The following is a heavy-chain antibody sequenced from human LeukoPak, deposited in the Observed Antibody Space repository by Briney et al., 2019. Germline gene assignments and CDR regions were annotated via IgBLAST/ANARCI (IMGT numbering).Heavy chain of an antibody. V-gene: IGHV3-23*01. Sequence: PGGSLRLSCAASGFTFSSYAMSWVRQAPGKGLEWVSAISGSGGSTYYADPVKGRFTISRNNSKNTPYLQMNSLRAEDTAVYYCAKRAPYYGGYVGYYFDYWGQGTLVTVSS. D-gene: IGHD5-12*01. J-gene: IGHJ4*02. CDR2: ISGSGGST. CDR1: GFTFSSYA. CDR3: AKRAPYYGGYVGYYFDY.